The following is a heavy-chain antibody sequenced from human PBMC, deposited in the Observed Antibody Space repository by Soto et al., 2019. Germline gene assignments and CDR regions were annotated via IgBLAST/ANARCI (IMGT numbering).Heavy chain of an antibody. J-gene: IGHJ4*02. CDR1: GGSISSGGYY. D-gene: IGHD3-22*01. CDR3: ARFSSGYSGTFDY. V-gene: IGHV4-31*03. CDR2: IYYSGST. Sequence: SETLSLTCTVSGGSISSGGYYWSWIRQHPGKGLEWIGYIYYSGSTYYNPPLKSRVTISVDTSKNQFSLKLSSVTAADTAVYYCARFSSGYSGTFDYWGQGTLVTVSS.